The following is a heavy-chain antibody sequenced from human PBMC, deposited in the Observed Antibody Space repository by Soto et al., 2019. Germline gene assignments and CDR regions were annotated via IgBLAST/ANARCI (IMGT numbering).Heavy chain of an antibody. D-gene: IGHD6-6*01. CDR1: GFIFSDYA. CDR2: ISPSGGDT. J-gene: IGHJ4*02. Sequence: PGGSLRLSCAASGFIFSDYAMSWVRQAPGKGLEWVSAISPSGGDTYDADSVKGRFAISRDNSKNTLSLQMNSLRAGDTAIYYCAKRVEYSSSWAYFDHWGGGTLVTVSS. CDR3: AKRVEYSSSWAYFDH. V-gene: IGHV3-23*01.